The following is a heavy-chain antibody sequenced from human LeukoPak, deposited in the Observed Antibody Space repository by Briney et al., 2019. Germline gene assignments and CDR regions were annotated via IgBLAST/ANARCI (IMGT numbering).Heavy chain of an antibody. D-gene: IGHD4-17*01. CDR1: GYTFTSYY. Sequence: GASVKVSCKASGYTFTSYYMHWVRQPPGQGLEWMGIINPSGGSTSYAQKFQGRVTMTRHTSTSTVYMELSSLRAEDTAVYYCARGHDYGDYGDWFDPWGQGTLVTVSS. CDR2: INPSGGST. CDR3: ARGHDYGDYGDWFDP. V-gene: IGHV1-46*01. J-gene: IGHJ5*02.